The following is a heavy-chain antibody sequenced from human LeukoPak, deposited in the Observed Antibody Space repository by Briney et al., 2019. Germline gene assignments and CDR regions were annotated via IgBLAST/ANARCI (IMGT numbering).Heavy chain of an antibody. CDR3: ARVAYCGGDCYSYYFDY. V-gene: IGHV4-59*01. D-gene: IGHD2-21*02. CDR2: IYYSGST. CDR1: GFTFGDYA. J-gene: IGHJ4*02. Sequence: PGGALRLSCTASGFTFGDYAMSWVRQAPGKGLEWIGYIYYSGSTNYNPSLKSRVTISVDTSKNQFSLKLSSVTAADTAVYYCARVAYCGGDCYSYYFDYWGQGTLVTVSS.